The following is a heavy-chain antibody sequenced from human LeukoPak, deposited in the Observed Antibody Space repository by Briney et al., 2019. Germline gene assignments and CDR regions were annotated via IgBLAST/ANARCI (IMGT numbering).Heavy chain of an antibody. CDR2: ISYDGSNK. V-gene: IGHV3-30-3*01. Sequence: GGSLRLSCAASGFTLSSYAMHWVRQAPGKGLEWVAVISYDGSNKYYADSVKGRFTISRDNSKNTLYLQMNSLRAEDTAVYYCARDSAVPRFGELLYLDYWGQGTLVTVSS. CDR3: ARDSAVPRFGELLYLDY. D-gene: IGHD3-10*01. CDR1: GFTLSSYA. J-gene: IGHJ4*02.